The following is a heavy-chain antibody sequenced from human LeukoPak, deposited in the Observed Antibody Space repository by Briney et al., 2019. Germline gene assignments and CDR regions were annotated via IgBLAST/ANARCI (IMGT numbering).Heavy chain of an antibody. CDR3: IRCGGTKCRPCVYS. V-gene: IGHV3-64D*09. CDR2: ISDDGAST. Sequence: PWGSLRLSCSASGFTFSSCAMHWVRQAPGKGLEYVSAISDDGASTYYTDSVKGRFTISRDNSKNTLYLQMSSLRPEDTAVYYWIRCGGTKCRPCVYSSGQGTLVTVSS. CDR1: GFTFSSCA. J-gene: IGHJ4*02. D-gene: IGHD2-15*01.